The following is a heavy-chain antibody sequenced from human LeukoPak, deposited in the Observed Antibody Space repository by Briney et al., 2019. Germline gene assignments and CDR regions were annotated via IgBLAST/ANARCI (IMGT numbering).Heavy chain of an antibody. CDR1: VYTFTGYY. D-gene: IGHD3-22*01. Sequence: ASVKVSCKASVYTFTGYYMHWVRQAPGQGLEWMGRNNPNSCGINYAQKFHGRVTMTRDTSISTAYMELSRLRSDDTAVYYCARDLGYYDSSGYYYYYYMDVWGKGTTVTVSS. CDR3: ARDLGYYDSSGYYYYYYMDV. J-gene: IGHJ6*03. CDR2: NNPNSCGI. V-gene: IGHV1-2*06.